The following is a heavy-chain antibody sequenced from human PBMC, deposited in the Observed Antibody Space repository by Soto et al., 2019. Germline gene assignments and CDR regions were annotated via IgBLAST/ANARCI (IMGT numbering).Heavy chain of an antibody. Sequence: GGSLRLSCAASGFTFSGYAMSWVRQAPGKGLEWVSAISGSGGSTYYADSVKGRFTISRDNSKNTLYLQMNSLRAEDTAVYYCAKDARDVLRFLEWLTRKNWFDPWGQGTLVTVSS. CDR3: AKDARDVLRFLEWLTRKNWFDP. D-gene: IGHD3-3*01. CDR2: ISGSGGST. J-gene: IGHJ5*02. V-gene: IGHV3-23*01. CDR1: GFTFSGYA.